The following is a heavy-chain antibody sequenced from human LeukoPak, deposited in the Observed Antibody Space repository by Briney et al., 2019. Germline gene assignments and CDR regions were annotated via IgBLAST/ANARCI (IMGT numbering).Heavy chain of an antibody. D-gene: IGHD4-23*01. CDR1: GGSISSYY. J-gene: IGHJ4*02. CDR3: ASESYGGNQFDY. Sequence: SETLSLTCTVSGGSISSYYWSRIRQPPGKGLEWIGYIYYSGSTNYNPSLKSRVTISVDTSKNQFSLKLSSVTAADTAVYYCASESYGGNQFDYWGQGTLVTVSS. V-gene: IGHV4-59*01. CDR2: IYYSGST.